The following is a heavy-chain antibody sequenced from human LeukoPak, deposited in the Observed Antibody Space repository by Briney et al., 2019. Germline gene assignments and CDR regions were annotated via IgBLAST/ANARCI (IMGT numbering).Heavy chain of an antibody. V-gene: IGHV4-4*07. D-gene: IGHD2-15*01. CDR1: GASISGYY. Sequence: PSETLSLTCTVSGASISGYYWSWIRQPAGKGLEWIGRIYSSGSTNQNPSLKSRITMSVDTSKNQFSLKVTSVTAADTATYFCARESCGSGVCIPDHWGQGTLVTVSP. CDR3: ARESCGSGVCIPDH. CDR2: IYSSGST. J-gene: IGHJ4*02.